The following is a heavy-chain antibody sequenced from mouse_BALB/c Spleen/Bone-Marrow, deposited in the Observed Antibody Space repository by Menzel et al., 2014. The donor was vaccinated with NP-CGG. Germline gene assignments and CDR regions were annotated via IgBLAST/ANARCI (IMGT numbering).Heavy chain of an antibody. CDR1: GFTFSSYG. V-gene: IGHV5-6*01. CDR3: ARRGYGDAPYAMAY. J-gene: IGHJ4*01. D-gene: IGHD2-2*01. Sequence: EVQVVESGGDLVKPGGSLKPSCAASGFTFSSYGMSWVRQTPDKRLEWVATISSGGSYTYCPDSVKGRFAVSRDNAKNTLYLQMSSLKSEDTAIYYCARRGYGDAPYAMAYWGQGTSVTVSS. CDR2: ISSGGSYT.